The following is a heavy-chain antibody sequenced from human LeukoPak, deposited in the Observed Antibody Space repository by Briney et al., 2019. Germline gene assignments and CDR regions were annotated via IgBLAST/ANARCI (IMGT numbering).Heavy chain of an antibody. V-gene: IGHV3-21*01. CDR3: ARDDDSSGYEGD. CDR1: GFTFSSYW. J-gene: IGHJ4*02. Sequence: GGSLRLSCAASGFTFSSYWMSWVRQAPGKGLEWVSSISSSSTYIYYADSVKGRFTISRDNAKNSLYLQMNSLRAEDTAVYYCARDDDSSGYEGDWGQGTLVTVSS. D-gene: IGHD3-22*01. CDR2: ISSSSTYI.